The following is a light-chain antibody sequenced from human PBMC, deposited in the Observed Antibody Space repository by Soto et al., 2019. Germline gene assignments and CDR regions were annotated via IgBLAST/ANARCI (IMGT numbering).Light chain of an antibody. CDR3: QQYNSYSWT. V-gene: IGKV1-5*03. CDR2: KAS. J-gene: IGKJ1*01. CDR1: QSLNGW. Sequence: DIQMTQSPSPLSASVGDRVTNTCPANQSLNGWLAWFQQKPGKAPSLLIYKASNLESGVPSRFSGSGSGTEFTLTISSLQPDDFATYYCQQYNSYSWTFGQGTKV.